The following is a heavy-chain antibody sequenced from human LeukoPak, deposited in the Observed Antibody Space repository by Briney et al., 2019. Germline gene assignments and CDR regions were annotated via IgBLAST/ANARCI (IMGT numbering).Heavy chain of an antibody. V-gene: IGHV3-23*01. D-gene: IGHD3-22*01. J-gene: IGHJ4*02. CDR1: GFTFSNFA. CDR2: ISGSGST. CDR3: AKGKGTMIVVVIHY. Sequence: GGSLRLSCTASGFTFSNFAMNWVRQTPGKGLEWVSVISGSGSTYYADSVKGRFTISRDNSKNTLYLQMNSLRAEDTAVYYCAKGKGTMIVVVIHYWGQGTLVTVSS.